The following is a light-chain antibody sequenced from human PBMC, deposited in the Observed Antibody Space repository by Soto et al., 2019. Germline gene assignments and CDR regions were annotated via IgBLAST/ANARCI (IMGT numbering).Light chain of an antibody. J-gene: IGKJ1*01. Sequence: EIVLTQSPATLSVPPGERVTLSCRASQSVGSNLAWFQQRPGQAPRLLMYAASTRPTSIAARFSGSGSGTDFILTITSLQSEDSGVFYCQQYYHWPRTFGQGTKVDIK. CDR1: QSVGSN. CDR2: AAS. CDR3: QQYYHWPRT. V-gene: IGKV3-15*01.